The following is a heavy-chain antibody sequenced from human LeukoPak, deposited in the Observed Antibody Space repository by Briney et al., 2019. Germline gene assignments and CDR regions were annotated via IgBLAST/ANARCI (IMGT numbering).Heavy chain of an antibody. V-gene: IGHV3-21*06. D-gene: IGHD2-2*01. J-gene: IGHJ6*03. Sequence: GGSLRLSCAASGYTFSDYSMHWVRQAPGKGLQWVSVIRSGSSYINYAESVKGRFTTSRDNAKNTLYLQMNSLRAEDTAVYYCARTQPADVWGKGTMVTVSS. CDR3: ARTQPADV. CDR1: GYTFSDYS. CDR2: IRSGSSYI.